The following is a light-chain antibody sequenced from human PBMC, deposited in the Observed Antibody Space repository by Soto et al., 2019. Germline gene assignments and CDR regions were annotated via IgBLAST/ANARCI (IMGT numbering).Light chain of an antibody. CDR3: SSYTSTSTVI. J-gene: IGLJ2*01. V-gene: IGLV2-14*03. Sequence: QSALTQPASVSGSPGQSITISCSGSSRDVGRYNYVSWYQQHPGKVPRLMIYDVTTRPSGVSSRFSGSKSGNTASLTISGLQADDEAFYYCSSYTSTSTVIFGGGTKLTVL. CDR2: DVT. CDR1: SRDVGRYNY.